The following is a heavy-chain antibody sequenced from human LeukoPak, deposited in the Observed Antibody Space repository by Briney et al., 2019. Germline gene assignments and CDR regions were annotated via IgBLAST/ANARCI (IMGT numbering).Heavy chain of an antibody. Sequence: GGSLRLSCAASGFTFSSYAMSWVRQAPGKGLEWVSAISGSGGSTYYADSVKGRFTISRDNSKNTLYLQMNSLRAEDTAVYYCAKPRHYDILTGYYSQGDYWGQGTLVTVSS. D-gene: IGHD3-9*01. J-gene: IGHJ4*02. CDR2: ISGSGGST. CDR3: AKPRHYDILTGYYSQGDY. V-gene: IGHV3-23*01. CDR1: GFTFSSYA.